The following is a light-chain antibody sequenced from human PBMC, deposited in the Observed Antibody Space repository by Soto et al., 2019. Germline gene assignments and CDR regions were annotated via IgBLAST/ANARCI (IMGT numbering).Light chain of an antibody. V-gene: IGKV3-15*01. J-gene: IGKJ1*01. Sequence: EIVMTQSPATLSVSPGERATLSCRASQSVSSNLAWYQQKPGQAPSLLIYGASTRATGIPARFSGSGSGTELSLTISRLQSEDFAVYYCQQYNNWPPTWTFGQGTKVEIK. CDR1: QSVSSN. CDR3: QQYNNWPPTWT. CDR2: GAS.